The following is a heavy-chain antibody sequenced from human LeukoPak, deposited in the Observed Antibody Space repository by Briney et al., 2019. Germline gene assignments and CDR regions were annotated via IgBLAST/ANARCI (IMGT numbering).Heavy chain of an antibody. V-gene: IGHV4-38-2*02. CDR3: ARGDSSSPGGPFDY. D-gene: IGHD6-13*01. CDR2: IYHSGST. CDR1: GYSISSGYY. Sequence: SSETLSLTCTVSGYSISSGYYWGWIRQPPGKGLEWIGSIYHSGSTYYNPSLKSRVTISVDTSKNQFSLKLSSVTAADTAVYYCARGDSSSPGGPFDYWGQGTLVTVSS. J-gene: IGHJ4*02.